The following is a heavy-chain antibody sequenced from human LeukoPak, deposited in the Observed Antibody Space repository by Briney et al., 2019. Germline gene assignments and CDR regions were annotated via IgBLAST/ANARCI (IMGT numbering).Heavy chain of an antibody. Sequence: PGGSLRLSCVLSGFTVSSSYMAWVRQAPGKGLEWVSVIYSGSNTYYADSVKGRFTISRDNSENTVYLQMNSLRDDDTAVYYCARCLGGNPDYWGQGTLVTVSS. J-gene: IGHJ4*02. V-gene: IGHV3-53*01. CDR2: IYSGSNT. CDR1: GFTVSSSY. CDR3: ARCLGGNPDY. D-gene: IGHD4-23*01.